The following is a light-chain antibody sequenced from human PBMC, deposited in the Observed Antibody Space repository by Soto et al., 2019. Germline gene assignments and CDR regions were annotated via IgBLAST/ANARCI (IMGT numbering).Light chain of an antibody. V-gene: IGKV1-5*03. J-gene: IGKJ4*01. CDR1: QSISSW. CDR2: KAS. Sequence: DIQMTQSPSTLSASVGDRVTITCRASQSISSWLAWYQQKPGKAPKLLIYKASTLESAVPSRFSGSGSGTEFTLTINSLQPDDFATYYRQQYNSAPLTFGGGTKVEIK. CDR3: QQYNSAPLT.